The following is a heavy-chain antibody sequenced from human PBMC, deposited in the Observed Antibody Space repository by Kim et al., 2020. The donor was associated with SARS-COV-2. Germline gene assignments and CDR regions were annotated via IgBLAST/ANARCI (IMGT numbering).Heavy chain of an antibody. Sequence: GGSLRLSCAASGFTFSSYSMNWVRQAPGKGLEWVSYISSSSSTIYYADSVKGRFTISRDNAKNSLYLQMNSLRDEDTAVYYCARDLYSSSPPGVDYWGQGTLVTVSS. D-gene: IGHD6-13*01. CDR3: ARDLYSSSPPGVDY. CDR2: ISSSSSTI. J-gene: IGHJ4*02. V-gene: IGHV3-48*02. CDR1: GFTFSSYS.